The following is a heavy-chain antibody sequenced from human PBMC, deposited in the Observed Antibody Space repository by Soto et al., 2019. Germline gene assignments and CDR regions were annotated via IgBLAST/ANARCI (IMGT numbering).Heavy chain of an antibody. CDR3: AKATTNGGWFNPFDS. J-gene: IGHJ4*02. V-gene: IGHV3-23*01. CDR1: GFTFSTYA. CDR2: IGDNDHYT. D-gene: IGHD6-19*01. Sequence: GGSLRLSCAASGFTFSTYAMNWVRQAPGKGLECVSGIGDNDHYTYYADSVKGRFTISRDDSKDTLYLQMSSLRAEDTALYYCAKATTNGGWFNPFDSWGQGALVTVYS.